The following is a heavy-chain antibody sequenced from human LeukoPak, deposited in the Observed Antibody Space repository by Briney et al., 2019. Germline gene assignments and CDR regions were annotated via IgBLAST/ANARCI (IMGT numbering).Heavy chain of an antibody. D-gene: IGHD3-22*01. CDR2: ISAS. J-gene: IGHJ4*02. V-gene: IGHV1-18*01. Sequence: GASVKVSCTASGYTFTRYGVSWGGRAPGQEVEGMGWISASAQKFQGRVTMTTDTSTSTAYMELRSLRSDDTAVYYCARRFNYYDSSGYYEGFYFDYWGQGTLVTVSS. CDR1: GYTFTRYG. CDR3: ARRFNYYDSSGYYEGFYFDY.